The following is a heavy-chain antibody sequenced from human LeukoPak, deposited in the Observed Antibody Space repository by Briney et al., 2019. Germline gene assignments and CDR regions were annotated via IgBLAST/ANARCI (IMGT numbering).Heavy chain of an antibody. CDR1: GVSLSSSARG. Sequence: GPALVIPTRTRTLTCTVCGVSLSSSARGVGWIRHRPGRAREWLALSGWDGDKHYSTSLKTRLTISKDTSKNQVVLTMTNMDPVDTATYYCARDGRSGTTGLDYWGQGILVTVSP. J-gene: IGHJ4*02. V-gene: IGHV2-70*01. CDR3: ARDGRSGTTGLDY. D-gene: IGHD4-17*01. CDR2: SGWDGDK.